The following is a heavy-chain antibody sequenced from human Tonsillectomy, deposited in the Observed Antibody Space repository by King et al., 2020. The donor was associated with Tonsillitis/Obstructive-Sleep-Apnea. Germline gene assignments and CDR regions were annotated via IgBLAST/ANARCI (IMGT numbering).Heavy chain of an antibody. CDR3: STSDDYGDYYYYYMDV. CDR2: IKTIIDGGTT. J-gene: IGHJ6*03. D-gene: IGHD4-17*01. CDR1: GFIFSSAW. Sequence: VQLVQSGGDLVKPGGSLRLSCAASGFIFSSAWMNWVRQAPGKGLEWVGRIKTIIDGGTTDYAAPVNGRFTISRDDSKNTLYLQMNSLKSEDTAVYYCSTSDDYGDYYYYYMDVWGKGTTVTVSS. V-gene: IGHV3-15*01.